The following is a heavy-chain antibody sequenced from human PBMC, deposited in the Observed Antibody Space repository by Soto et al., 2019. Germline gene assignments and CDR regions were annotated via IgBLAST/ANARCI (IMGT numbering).Heavy chain of an antibody. J-gene: IGHJ6*02. D-gene: IGHD1-7*01. CDR3: ARYRGTSLHHLADYYYYVMDV. Sequence: ASVKVSCKASGYTFTGYYMHWVRQAPGQGLEWMGWINPNSGGTNYAQKFQGWVTMTRDTSISTAYMELSRPRSDDTAVYYCARYRGTSLHHLADYYYYVMDVWGQGTTVTVSS. V-gene: IGHV1-2*04. CDR2: INPNSGGT. CDR1: GYTFTGYY.